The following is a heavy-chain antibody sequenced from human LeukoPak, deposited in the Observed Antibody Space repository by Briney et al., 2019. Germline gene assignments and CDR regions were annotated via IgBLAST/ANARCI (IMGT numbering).Heavy chain of an antibody. J-gene: IGHJ6*02. D-gene: IGHD3-10*01. V-gene: IGHV1-46*01. CDR1: GYTFTSYG. CDR3: ARDAESYYGSVWGYGMDV. CDR2: INPSGGST. Sequence: GASVKVSCKASGYTFTSYGISWVRQAPGQGLEWMGIINPSGGSTSYAQKFQGRVTMTRDTSTSTVYMELSSLRSEDTAVYYCARDAESYYGSVWGYGMDVWGQGTTATVSS.